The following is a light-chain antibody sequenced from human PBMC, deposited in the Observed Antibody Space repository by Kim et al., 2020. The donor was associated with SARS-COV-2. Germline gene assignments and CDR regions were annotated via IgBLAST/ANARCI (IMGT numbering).Light chain of an antibody. J-gene: IGLJ1*01. CDR1: SSNIRNNY. CDR2: DNN. V-gene: IGLV1-51*01. Sequence: GQKAPISCAGSSSNIRNNYVSWYQQLPGTAPKLLIDDNNKRPSGIPDRFSGSKSGTSATLGITGLQTGDEADYYCGAWDSSLSAYVFGTGTKVTVL. CDR3: GAWDSSLSAYV.